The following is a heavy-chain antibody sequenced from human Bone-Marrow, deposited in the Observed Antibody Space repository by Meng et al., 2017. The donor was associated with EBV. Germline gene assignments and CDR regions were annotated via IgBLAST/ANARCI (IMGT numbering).Heavy chain of an antibody. CDR2: LIPMFGAP. D-gene: IGHD3-10*01. J-gene: IGHJ4*02. CDR3: ASESGRGYTPDY. CDR1: GGPFSSDA. Sequence: VQVAQAGAVVKRPGSSVKVACKTSGGPFSSDAISWVRQAPGQGLEWLGGLIPMFGAPNYAQKFQGRVTITADESTSTHYMELSSLRSEDTAVYYCASESGRGYTPDYWGQGTLVTVSS. V-gene: IGHV1-69*12.